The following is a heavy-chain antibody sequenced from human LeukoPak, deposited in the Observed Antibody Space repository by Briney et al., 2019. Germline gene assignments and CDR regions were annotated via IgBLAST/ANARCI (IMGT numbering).Heavy chain of an antibody. CDR2: IYHSGST. J-gene: IGHJ6*03. V-gene: IGHV4-38-2*02. D-gene: IGHD3-22*01. CDR1: GYSLSSGYY. CDR3: ARALDYYDSSGYYSYYYYMDV. Sequence: KPSETLSPTCTVSGYSLSSGYYWGWVPQPPREGPEWIGSIYHSGSTYYNPSLKSRVTISVDTSKNQFSLKLSSVTAADTAVYYCARALDYYDSSGYYSYYYYMDVWGKGTTVTVSS.